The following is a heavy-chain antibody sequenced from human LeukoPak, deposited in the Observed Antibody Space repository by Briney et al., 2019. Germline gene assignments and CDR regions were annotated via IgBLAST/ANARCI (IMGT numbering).Heavy chain of an antibody. V-gene: IGHV3-21*01. D-gene: IGHD6-13*01. CDR3: ARGTWAAGLDY. CDR1: GFTFRSYS. CDR2: IDPSSTYI. J-gene: IGHJ4*02. Sequence: GGSLRLSCAASGFTFRSYSMNWVRQAPGKGLEWVSAIDPSSTYIYYADSVKGRFTISRDNAENSLYLQMNSLRVEDTAVYYCARGTWAAGLDYWGQGTLVTVSS.